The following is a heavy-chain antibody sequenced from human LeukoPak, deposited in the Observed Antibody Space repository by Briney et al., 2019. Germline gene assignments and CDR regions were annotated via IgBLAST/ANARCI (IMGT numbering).Heavy chain of an antibody. J-gene: IGHJ4*02. V-gene: IGHV4-38-2*01. CDR1: GHSISSGYY. CDR2: IHESGST. Sequence: KPSETLSLTCAVSGHSISSGYYWGWIRQPPGKGLEWIGTIHESGSTHYNPSLKSRVTISVDRSKNQFSLELTSVTAADTAVYYCARIDAYNFGDFWGQGTLVTVSS. CDR3: ARIDAYNFGDF. D-gene: IGHD5-24*01.